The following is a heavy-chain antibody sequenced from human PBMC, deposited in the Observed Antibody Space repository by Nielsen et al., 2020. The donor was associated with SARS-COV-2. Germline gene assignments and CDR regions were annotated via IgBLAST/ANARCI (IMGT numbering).Heavy chain of an antibody. D-gene: IGHD3-22*01. V-gene: IGHV4-34*01. CDR2: INHSGST. CDR3: ARRSYYYDSSGYGPGAFDI. CDR1: GGSFSGYY. J-gene: IGHJ3*02. Sequence: SETLSLTCAVYGGSFSGYYWSWIRQPPGKGLEWIGEINHSGSTNYNPSLKSRVTISVDTSKNQFSLKLSSVTAADTAVYYCARRSYYYDSSGYGPGAFDIWGQGTMVTVSS.